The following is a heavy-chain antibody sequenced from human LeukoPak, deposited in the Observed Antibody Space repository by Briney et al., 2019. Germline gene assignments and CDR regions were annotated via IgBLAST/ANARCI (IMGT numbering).Heavy chain of an antibody. CDR1: GVSISSGDYY. Sequence: SETLSLTCTVSGVSISSGDYYWSWIRQPPGKGLEWIGYIYYSGSTYYNPSLKSRVTISVDTSKNQFSLKLSSVTAADTAVYYRARASVGMDYYDSSGYYASDYWGQGTLVTVSS. V-gene: IGHV4-30-4*01. CDR2: IYYSGST. J-gene: IGHJ4*02. D-gene: IGHD3-22*01. CDR3: ARASVGMDYYDSSGYYASDY.